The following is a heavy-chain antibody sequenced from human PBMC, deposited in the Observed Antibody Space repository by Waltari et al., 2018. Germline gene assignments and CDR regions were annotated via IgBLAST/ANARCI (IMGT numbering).Heavy chain of an antibody. J-gene: IGHJ4*02. CDR3: ARDFDIFDF. CDR2: ITSSSSYI. CDR1: GFSFSGSS. D-gene: IGHD3-9*01. V-gene: IGHV3-21*01. Sequence: EVQLVESGGGLVKPGGSLRLSCAAAGFSFSGSSMNWVRQAPGKGLEWVSSITSSSSYIYYADSVKGRFTISRDNAKNSLYLQLNSLSAEDTAMYYCARDFDIFDFWGQGALVTVSS.